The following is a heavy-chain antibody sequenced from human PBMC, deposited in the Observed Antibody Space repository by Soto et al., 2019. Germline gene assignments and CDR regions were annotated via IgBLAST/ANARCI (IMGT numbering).Heavy chain of an antibody. J-gene: IGHJ6*02. Sequence: QGQVVQSGVEVRRPGSSVKVSCKASGDTFKNCVISWVRQAPGQGLEWMGGIIPLFGTTDFAQRCQGRLTITTDESTTTAYMELSRLRSEDTATYYCAAELGFGKLSVVWGQGTTVIVSS. D-gene: IGHD3-10*01. CDR2: IIPLFGTT. V-gene: IGHV1-69*01. CDR3: AAELGFGKLSVV. CDR1: GDTFKNCV.